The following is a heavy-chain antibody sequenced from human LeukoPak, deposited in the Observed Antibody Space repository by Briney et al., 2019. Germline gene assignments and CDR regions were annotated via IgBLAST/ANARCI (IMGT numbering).Heavy chain of an antibody. J-gene: IGHJ5*02. V-gene: IGHV3-53*01. Sequence: GGSLRVSCAASGFTVSSNYMSWVRQAPGKGLEWVAVIYSSGNTKYADSVKGRFTISRDNSKNTLYLDMNSLRAEDTAVYYCAGGALYSSGWLNRFDPWGQGTLVTVSS. CDR1: GFTVSSNY. CDR3: AGGALYSSGWLNRFDP. D-gene: IGHD6-19*01. CDR2: IYSSGNT.